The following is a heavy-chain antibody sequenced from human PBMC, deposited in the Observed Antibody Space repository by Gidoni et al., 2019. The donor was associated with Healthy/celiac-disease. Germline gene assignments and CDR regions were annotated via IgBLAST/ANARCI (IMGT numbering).Heavy chain of an antibody. J-gene: IGHJ4*02. Sequence: QITLKESGTTLVKPTQTLTLTCPFSGFSLSASGVGVGWILQPPGTAPEWIALISGDDTHLYSPSLTTRLTITKDTSRNQVVLTLTNMDPVDTGTYFCARSTGRYYFSSGPRVFYYWGQGSMLTVSS. CDR3: ARSTGRYYFSSGPRVFYY. V-gene: IGHV2-5*02. CDR2: ISGDDTH. CDR1: GFSLSASGVG. D-gene: IGHD3-3*01.